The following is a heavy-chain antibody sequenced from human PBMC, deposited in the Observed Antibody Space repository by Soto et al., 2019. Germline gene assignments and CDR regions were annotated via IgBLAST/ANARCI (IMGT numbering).Heavy chain of an antibody. D-gene: IGHD3-22*01. V-gene: IGHV3-30*18. CDR2: ISYDGSNK. CDR1: GFTFSSYG. J-gene: IGHJ6*02. Sequence: LRLSCAASGFTFSSYGMHWVRQAPGKGLEWVAVISYDGSNKYYADSVKGRFTISRDNSKNTLYLQMNSLRAEDTAVYYCAKEGYYYDSHHGGYYYYGMDVWGQGTTVTVSS. CDR3: AKEGYYYDSHHGGYYYYGMDV.